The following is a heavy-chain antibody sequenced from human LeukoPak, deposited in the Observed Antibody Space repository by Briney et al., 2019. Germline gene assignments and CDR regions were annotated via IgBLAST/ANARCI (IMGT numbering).Heavy chain of an antibody. Sequence: SETLSLTCTVSGGSISSYYWSWIRQPPGKGLEWIGYIYYSGSTNYNPSLKSRVTISVDTSKNQFSLKLRSVTAADTAVYYCARVLRPTTVFGVVEYFDYWGQGALVTVSS. D-gene: IGHD3-3*01. V-gene: IGHV4-59*12. J-gene: IGHJ4*02. CDR2: IYYSGST. CDR1: GGSISSYY. CDR3: ARVLRPTTVFGVVEYFDY.